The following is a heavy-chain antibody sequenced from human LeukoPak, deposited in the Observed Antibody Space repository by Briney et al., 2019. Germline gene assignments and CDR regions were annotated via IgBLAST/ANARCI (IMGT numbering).Heavy chain of an antibody. Sequence: SETLSLTCTVSGGSVSISFYYWGWIRQPPGKGLEWIGSMYFSGSTHYNPSLKSRVTISVDTSKNQFSLKLTSVTAADTAVYYCANAASYSVDYWGQGTLVTVSS. CDR2: MYFSGST. CDR3: ANAASYSVDY. V-gene: IGHV4-39*01. CDR1: GGSVSISFYY. J-gene: IGHJ4*02. D-gene: IGHD1-26*01.